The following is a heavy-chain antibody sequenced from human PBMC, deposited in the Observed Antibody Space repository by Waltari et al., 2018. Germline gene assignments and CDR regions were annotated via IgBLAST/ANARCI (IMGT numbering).Heavy chain of an antibody. CDR2: IYTSGST. CDR1: GCYISSYS. V-gene: IGHV4-4*07. CDR3: ARDRAAAGFDY. J-gene: IGHJ4*02. D-gene: IGHD6-13*01. Sequence: QVQLQESGPGLVKPSETLSLTCTVSGCYISSYSWSWIRQPAGKGLEWSGRIYTSGSTNYNPSLKSRVTMSVDTSKNQFSLKLSSVTAADTAVYYCARDRAAAGFDYWGQGTLVTVSS.